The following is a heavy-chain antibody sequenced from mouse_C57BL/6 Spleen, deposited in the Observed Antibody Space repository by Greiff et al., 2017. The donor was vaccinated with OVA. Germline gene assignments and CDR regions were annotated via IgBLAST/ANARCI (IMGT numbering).Heavy chain of an antibody. CDR1: GYTFTEYT. V-gene: IGHV1-62-2*01. D-gene: IGHD4-1*01. CDR2: FYPGSGSI. CDR3: ARHEGNWEGYAMDY. J-gene: IGHJ4*01. Sequence: VQLQQSGAELVKPGASVKLSCKASGYTFTEYTIHWVKQRSGQGLEWIGWFYPGSGSIEYNEKIKEKATLTADKSYSTVYMECSRLTSEDSAVYFCARHEGNWEGYAMDYWGQGTSVTVSS.